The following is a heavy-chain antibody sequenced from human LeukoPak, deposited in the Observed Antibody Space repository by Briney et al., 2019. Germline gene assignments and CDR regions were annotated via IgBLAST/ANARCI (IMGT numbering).Heavy chain of an antibody. Sequence: GGSLRLSCAASGFSFSSYAIHWVRQAPGKGLEWVAVISYDGSDKYYADPVKGRFTISRDNSKNTLYLQMNSLRVEDTAVYYCARSPGIAVAGRLDYWGQGTLVTVSS. D-gene: IGHD6-19*01. CDR2: ISYDGSDK. CDR3: ARSPGIAVAGRLDY. V-gene: IGHV3-30*04. J-gene: IGHJ4*02. CDR1: GFSFSSYA.